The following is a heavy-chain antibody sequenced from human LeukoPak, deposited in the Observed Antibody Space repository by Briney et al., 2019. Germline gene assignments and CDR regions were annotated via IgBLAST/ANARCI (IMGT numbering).Heavy chain of an antibody. V-gene: IGHV5-51*01. CDR1: GYSFTSYW. CDR2: IYPGDSDT. J-gene: IGHJ4*02. D-gene: IGHD3-10*01. CDR3: ARLTMVRGVIITLVY. Sequence: GESLKISCKGSGYSFTSYWIGWVRQMPGKGLEWMGIIYPGDSDTRYSPSFQGQVTISADRSISTAYLQWSSLEASDTAMYYCARLTMVRGVIITLVYWGQGTLVTVSS.